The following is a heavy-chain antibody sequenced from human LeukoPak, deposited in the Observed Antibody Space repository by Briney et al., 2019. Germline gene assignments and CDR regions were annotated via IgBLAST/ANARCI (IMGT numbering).Heavy chain of an antibody. CDR1: GFTFDDYA. J-gene: IGHJ4*02. V-gene: IGHV3-9*01. Sequence: PGGSLRLSCAASGFTFDDYAMHWVRQAPGKGLEWVSGISWNSGSIGYADSVKGRFTISRDNAKNSMYLQMNSLRAEDTAVYYCAKDRSIAARIFDYWGQGTLVTVSS. D-gene: IGHD6-6*01. CDR2: ISWNSGSI. CDR3: AKDRSIAARIFDY.